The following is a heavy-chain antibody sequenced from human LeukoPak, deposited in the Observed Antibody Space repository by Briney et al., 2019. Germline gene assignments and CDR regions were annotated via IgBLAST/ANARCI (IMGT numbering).Heavy chain of an antibody. Sequence: SETLSLTCTVSGVSISSGDYYWSWIRQPPGKGLEWIGYIYYSGSTYYNPSLKSRVTISVDTSKNQFSLKLSSVTAADTAVYYCARESVVNALDIWGQGTMVTVSS. CDR3: ARESVVNALDI. CDR1: GVSISSGDYY. D-gene: IGHD2-15*01. V-gene: IGHV4-30-4*02. CDR2: IYYSGST. J-gene: IGHJ3*02.